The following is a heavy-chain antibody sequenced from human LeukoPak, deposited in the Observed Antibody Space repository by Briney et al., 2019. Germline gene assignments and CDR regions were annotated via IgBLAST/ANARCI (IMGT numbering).Heavy chain of an antibody. Sequence: SETLSLTCTVSGGSISSYYWSWIRQPPGKGLEWIGYIYYSGSTNYNPSLKSRVTISVDTSKNQFSLKLSSVTAADTAVYYCARHYYDSSGYYPYGMDVWGQGTTVTVSS. J-gene: IGHJ6*02. CDR3: ARHYYDSSGYYPYGMDV. CDR1: GGSISSYY. V-gene: IGHV4-59*08. D-gene: IGHD3-22*01. CDR2: IYYSGST.